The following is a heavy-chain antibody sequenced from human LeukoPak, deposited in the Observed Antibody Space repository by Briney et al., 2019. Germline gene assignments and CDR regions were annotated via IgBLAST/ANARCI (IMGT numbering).Heavy chain of an antibody. Sequence: SQTLSLTSVVSGRSISSHYWSWIRPRPGKGLEWIGNVNLTGSTKNNPSLTSRITISIATSRNQFSLKLSSVTAADTAVYYCARGDGYNYPFDAWGQGTLVTVSS. CDR3: ARGDGYNYPFDA. V-gene: IGHV4-59*11. CDR1: GRSISSHY. J-gene: IGHJ4*02. D-gene: IGHD5-24*01. CDR2: VNLTGST.